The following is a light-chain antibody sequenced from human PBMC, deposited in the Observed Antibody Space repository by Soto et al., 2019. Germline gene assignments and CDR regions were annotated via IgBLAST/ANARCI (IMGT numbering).Light chain of an antibody. V-gene: IGKV1-5*01. CDR3: QQYNSYLT. CDR2: DAS. Sequence: DIQMTQSPSTLSASVGDRVTITCRASQSISSWLAWYQQKPGKAPKLLIYDASSLESGVPSRFSGSGFGTEFTLTISSLQPDDFATYYCQQYNSYLTFGQGAKVDIK. CDR1: QSISSW. J-gene: IGKJ1*01.